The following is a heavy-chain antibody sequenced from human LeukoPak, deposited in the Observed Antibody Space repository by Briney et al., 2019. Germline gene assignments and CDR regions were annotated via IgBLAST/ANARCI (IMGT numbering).Heavy chain of an antibody. V-gene: IGHV4-4*07. CDR2: VYTSGST. D-gene: IGHD2-2*01. J-gene: IGHJ4*02. CDR1: GGSISGYY. Sequence: SETLSLTCTVSGGSISGYYWSWIRQPAGKGLEWIGRVYTSGSTNYSPSLKSRVTMSVDTSKNQFSLNLRSVAAADTAVYYCARDRCSSTSCPFDYWGPGTLVTVSS. CDR3: ARDRCSSTSCPFDY.